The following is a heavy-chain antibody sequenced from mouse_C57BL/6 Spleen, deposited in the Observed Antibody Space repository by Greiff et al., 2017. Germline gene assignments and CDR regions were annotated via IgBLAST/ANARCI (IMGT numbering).Heavy chain of an antibody. V-gene: IGHV1-62-2*01. CDR2: FYPGSGSI. CDR1: GYTFTEYT. CDR3: ARHEEGTNSAWFAY. D-gene: IGHD4-1*01. J-gene: IGHJ3*01. Sequence: VKVVESGAELVKPGASVKLSCKASGYTFTEYTIHWVKQRSGQGLEWIGWFYPGSGSIKYNEKFKDKATLTADKSSSTVYMELSRLTSEDSAVXVCARHEEGTNSAWFAYWGQGTLVTVSA.